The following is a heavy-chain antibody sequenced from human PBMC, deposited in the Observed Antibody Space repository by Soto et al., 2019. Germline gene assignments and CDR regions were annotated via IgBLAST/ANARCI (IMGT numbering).Heavy chain of an antibody. D-gene: IGHD2-15*01. V-gene: IGHV4-34*01. CDR2: INHGGST. Sequence: QVQLQQWGAGLLMPAETLSLICAVYGGSFSGYYWSWFRQPPGKGLEGIGEINHGGSTNYNPSLKRRVTISVDTSKNQFALRLSAVTAADTAVYYCARDSGVVVVVHVAFNIWGQGTMVSVSS. J-gene: IGHJ3*02. CDR3: ARDSGVVVVVHVAFNI. CDR1: GGSFSGYY.